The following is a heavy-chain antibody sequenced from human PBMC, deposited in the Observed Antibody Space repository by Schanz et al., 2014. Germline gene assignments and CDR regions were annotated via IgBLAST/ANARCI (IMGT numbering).Heavy chain of an antibody. CDR3: TRGGYSYALSAFDI. D-gene: IGHD5-18*01. V-gene: IGHV1-69*09. CDR2: IIPILGIA. Sequence: QVHLVQSGAEVHKPGASLKISCKASGYTFTNFFLHWVRQAPGQGLEWMGRIIPILGIANYAQNFQGRVTITADKSTSTAYMELRSLRSDDTALYYCTRGGYSYALSAFDIWGQGTMVTVSS. CDR1: GYTFTNFF. J-gene: IGHJ3*02.